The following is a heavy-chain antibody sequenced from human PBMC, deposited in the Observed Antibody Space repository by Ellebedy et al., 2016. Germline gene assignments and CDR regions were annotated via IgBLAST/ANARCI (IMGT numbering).Heavy chain of an antibody. CDR3: ARDSSGWSRDF. D-gene: IGHD6-19*01. CDR2: ITLDGSEG. V-gene: IGHV3-7*01. Sequence: GESLKISCAASGFDFSPYSMTWVRQPPGKGLEWVANITLDGSEGFYVDSVKGRFTLSKDNAKRSVFLQMNSLRGEDTAVYYCARDSSGWSRDFWGQGTLVTISS. J-gene: IGHJ4*02. CDR1: GFDFSPYS.